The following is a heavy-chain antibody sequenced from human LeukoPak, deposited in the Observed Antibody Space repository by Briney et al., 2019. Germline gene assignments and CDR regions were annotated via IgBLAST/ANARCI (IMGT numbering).Heavy chain of an antibody. Sequence: SETLSLTCAVYGESFSEYYWSWIRQPPGKGLEWIGQINHSGGTNYHPSLKTRVTISLDTSKNQVSPKLRSVTAADTAEYYCAFEGPVSGYAFDPWGQGALVAVSS. D-gene: IGHD5-12*01. CDR2: INHSGGT. CDR1: GESFSEYY. CDR3: AFEGPVSGYAFDP. V-gene: IGHV4-34*01. J-gene: IGHJ5*02.